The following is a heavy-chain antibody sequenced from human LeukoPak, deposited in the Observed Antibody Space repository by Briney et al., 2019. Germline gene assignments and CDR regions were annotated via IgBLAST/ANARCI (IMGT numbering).Heavy chain of an antibody. V-gene: IGHV3-15*01. CDR2: IKSKTDGGTT. CDR3: ARAGYCGAGTCYSDYYDY. J-gene: IGHJ4*02. CDR1: GFTFSNAW. Sequence: PGGSLRLSCAASGFTFSNAWMSWVRQAPGKGLEWVGRIKSKTDGGTTDYAAPVKGRFTISRDDSKNTLYLQMNSLKTEDTAVYYCARAGYCGAGTCYSDYYDYWGQGTLVTVSS. D-gene: IGHD2-15*01.